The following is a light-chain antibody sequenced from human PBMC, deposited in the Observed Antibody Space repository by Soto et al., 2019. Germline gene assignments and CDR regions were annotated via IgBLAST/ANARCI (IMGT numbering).Light chain of an antibody. J-gene: IGLJ1*01. CDR2: INS. CDR1: DSDVGTNS. CDR3: AAWDDTLPGYV. V-gene: IGLV1-44*01. Sequence: QSVLPQPPSASGAPGQRVVISCSGSDSDVGTNSVNWYQQVPGAAPKLLIYINSRRPAGVPDRFSGSKSGTSASLAISGLRSEDEAEYYCAAWDDTLPGYVFGSGTKLTVL.